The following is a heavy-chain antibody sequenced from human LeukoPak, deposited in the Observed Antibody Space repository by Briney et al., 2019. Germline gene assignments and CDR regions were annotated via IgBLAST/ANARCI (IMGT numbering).Heavy chain of an antibody. Sequence: SETLSLTCTVSDGSISGYYWSWIRQPPGKGLEWIGYIYYTGSTNYNPSLKSRVTISVDTSKNQFSLKLSSVTAADTAVYYCASGQLLHDYWGQGTLVTVSS. D-gene: IGHD2-2*01. V-gene: IGHV4-59*08. CDR1: DGSISGYY. J-gene: IGHJ4*02. CDR3: ASGQLLHDY. CDR2: IYYTGST.